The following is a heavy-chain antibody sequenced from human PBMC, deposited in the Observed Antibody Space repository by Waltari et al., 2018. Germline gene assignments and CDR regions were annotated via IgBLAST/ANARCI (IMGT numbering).Heavy chain of an antibody. D-gene: IGHD2-15*01. CDR3: ARGVRVVVVAATSNYWYFDL. Sequence: VPLVQSGDEVKKPGSSVKVSCKVAGGTFSSCAISRVRQGAGQGLQWMGRIIPIFGTANYAQKFQGRVTITADKSTSTAYMELSSLRSEDTAVYYCARGVRVVVVAATSNYWYFDLWGRGTLVTVSS. CDR2: IIPIFGTA. CDR1: GGTFSSCA. J-gene: IGHJ2*01. V-gene: IGHV1-69*13.